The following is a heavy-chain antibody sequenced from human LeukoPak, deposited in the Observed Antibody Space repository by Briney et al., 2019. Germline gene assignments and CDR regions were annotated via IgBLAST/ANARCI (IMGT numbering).Heavy chain of an antibody. J-gene: IGHJ5*02. CDR1: GGTFRSYA. CDR2: IIPTLGIA. Sequence: SVKLSCKVSGGTFRSYAISWVRQPPGQGLEWMGRIIPTLGIANYAKNFQGKVTITADKSTSTAYMELSSLRSEDTAVYYCARDSEGYCSPTSGGNRCFDPWGQGTLVAVSS. D-gene: IGHD2-15*01. CDR3: ARDSEGYCSPTSGGNRCFDP. V-gene: IGHV1-69*04.